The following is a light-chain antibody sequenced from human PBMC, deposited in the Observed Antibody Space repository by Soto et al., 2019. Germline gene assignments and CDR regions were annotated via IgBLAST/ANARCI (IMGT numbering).Light chain of an antibody. J-gene: IGKJ5*01. CDR1: QGISSW. CDR2: AAS. V-gene: IGKV1-12*01. CDR3: HQANSFPIT. Sequence: DIQMTESPSSVSASVGDRVTITCRASQGISSWLAWYQQKPGKAPQLLIYAASSLQSGVPSRFSGSASGTDFPLTISSLPPEDFATYYWHQANSFPITFGQGTRLESK.